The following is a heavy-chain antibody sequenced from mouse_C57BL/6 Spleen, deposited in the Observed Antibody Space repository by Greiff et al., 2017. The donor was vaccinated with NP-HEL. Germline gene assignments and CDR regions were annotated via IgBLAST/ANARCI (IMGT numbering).Heavy chain of an antibody. V-gene: IGHV3-6*01. CDR3: ARRDWDAAWFAY. CDR1: GYSITGGYY. D-gene: IGHD4-1*01. CDR2: IRYNGSN. J-gene: IGHJ3*01. Sequence: VQLQQSGPGLVKPSQSLSLTCSVTGYSITGGYYWNWIRHFPGNKLEWMGYIRYNGSNNYNPSLKNRISITRDTSKNQFFLKLNSVTTEDTATDYCARRDWDAAWFAYWGQGTLVTVSA.